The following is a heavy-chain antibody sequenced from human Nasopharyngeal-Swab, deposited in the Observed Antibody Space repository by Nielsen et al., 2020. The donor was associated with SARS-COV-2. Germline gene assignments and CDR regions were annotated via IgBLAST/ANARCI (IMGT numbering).Heavy chain of an antibody. Sequence: SETLSLTCTVSGGSIGSYFWSWIRQPPGKGLEWIGYIYYTVNTNYNPSLEIRVTISMDKSRNQFSLKLSSVRSADTAVYFCARAIGVKAFDIWGQGTVVTVSS. CDR2: IYYTVNT. CDR3: ARAIGVKAFDI. D-gene: IGHD3-3*01. V-gene: IGHV4-59*13. J-gene: IGHJ3*02. CDR1: GGSIGSYF.